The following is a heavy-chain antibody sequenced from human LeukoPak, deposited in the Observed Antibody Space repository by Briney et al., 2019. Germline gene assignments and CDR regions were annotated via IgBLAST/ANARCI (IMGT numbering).Heavy chain of an antibody. Sequence: GGSLRLSCAASGFTFSSYAMRWVRQAPGKGLEYVSAISSNGGSTYYANSVKGRFTISRDNSRNTLYLQMGSLRAEDMAVYYCARERLAYCGGDCYHNDAFDIWGQGTMVTVSS. J-gene: IGHJ3*02. D-gene: IGHD2-21*01. V-gene: IGHV3-64*01. CDR1: GFTFSSYA. CDR2: ISSNGGST. CDR3: ARERLAYCGGDCYHNDAFDI.